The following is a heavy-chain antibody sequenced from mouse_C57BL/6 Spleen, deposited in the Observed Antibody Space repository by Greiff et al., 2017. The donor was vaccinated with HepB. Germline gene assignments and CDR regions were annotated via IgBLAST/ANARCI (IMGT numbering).Heavy chain of an antibody. Sequence: QVHVKQPGAELVRPGSSVKLSCKASGYTFTSYWMHWVKQRPIQGLEWIGNIDPSDSETHYNQKFKDKATLTVDKSSSTAYMQLSSLTSEDSAVYYCARQGYYGSRWYFDVWGTGTTVTVSS. CDR3: ARQGYYGSRWYFDV. V-gene: IGHV1-52*01. CDR2: IDPSDSET. J-gene: IGHJ1*03. D-gene: IGHD1-1*01. CDR1: GYTFTSYW.